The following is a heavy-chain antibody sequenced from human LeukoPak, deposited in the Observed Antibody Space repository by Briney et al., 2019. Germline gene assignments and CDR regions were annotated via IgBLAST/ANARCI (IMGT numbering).Heavy chain of an antibody. V-gene: IGHV4-39*07. CDR1: GGSISSSSYY. D-gene: IGHD3-10*01. CDR3: ARDHYYGSGSRLGPHNWFDP. Sequence: SETLSLTCTVSGGSISSSSYYWGWIRQPPGKGLEWIGSIYYSGSTYYNPSLKSRVTMSVDTSKNQFSLRLRSVTAADTAVYYCARDHYYGSGSRLGPHNWFDPWGQGTLVTVSS. J-gene: IGHJ5*02. CDR2: IYYSGST.